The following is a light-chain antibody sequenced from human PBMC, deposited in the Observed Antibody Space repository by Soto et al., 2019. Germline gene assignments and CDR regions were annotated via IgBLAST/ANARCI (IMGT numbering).Light chain of an antibody. Sequence: QSALTQPASVSGSPGQSITISCTGASSEFATYNLVSWYQHHPGKAPKLVIFEGSRLPSGVSGRFSGSKSGNTASLTISGLQADDTADYYCCSYASDSIVFGTGTKLTVL. CDR3: CSYASDSIV. J-gene: IGLJ1*01. CDR1: SSEFATYNL. CDR2: EGS. V-gene: IGLV2-23*03.